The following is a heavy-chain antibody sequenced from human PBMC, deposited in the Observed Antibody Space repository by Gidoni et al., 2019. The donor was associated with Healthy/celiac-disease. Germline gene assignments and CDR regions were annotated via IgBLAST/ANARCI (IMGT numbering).Heavy chain of an antibody. CDR3: AATLGDAFDI. CDR2: ISWNSGSI. D-gene: IGHD7-27*01. CDR1: GFTFDDYA. V-gene: IGHV3-9*01. J-gene: IGHJ3*02. Sequence: EVQLVESGGGLVQPGRSLRLSCAASGFTFDDYAMHWVRQAPGKGLEWVSGISWNSGSIGYADSVKGRFTISRDNAKNSLYLQMNSLRAEDTALYYCAATLGDAFDIWGQGTMVTVSS.